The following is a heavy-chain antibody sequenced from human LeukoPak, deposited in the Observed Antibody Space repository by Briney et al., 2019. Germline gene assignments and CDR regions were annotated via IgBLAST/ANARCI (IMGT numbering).Heavy chain of an antibody. CDR3: ARVGGYDYGDYWFDY. V-gene: IGHV1-46*01. J-gene: IGHJ4*02. Sequence: ASVKVSCKASGYTFTSYDINWVRQAPGQGLEWMGIINPSGSSTSYAQKFQGRVTMTRDTSTSTVYMELSSLRSEDTAVYYCARVGGYDYGDYWFDYWGQGTLVTVSS. D-gene: IGHD4-17*01. CDR1: GYTFTSYD. CDR2: INPSGSST.